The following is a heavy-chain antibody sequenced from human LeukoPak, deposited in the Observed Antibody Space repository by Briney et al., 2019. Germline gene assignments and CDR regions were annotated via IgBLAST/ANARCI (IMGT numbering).Heavy chain of an antibody. Sequence: GGSLRLSCAVSGFTLRSHWVHWVRQAPGKGLVWVSRINTDGRSTGYADSVKGRFTISRDNAKNTLFLQMNSLRAEDTAVYYCARDLYAGATAFDYWGQGTLVTVSS. J-gene: IGHJ4*02. CDR1: GFTLRSHW. CDR3: ARDLYAGATAFDY. V-gene: IGHV3-74*01. CDR2: INTDGRST. D-gene: IGHD1-26*01.